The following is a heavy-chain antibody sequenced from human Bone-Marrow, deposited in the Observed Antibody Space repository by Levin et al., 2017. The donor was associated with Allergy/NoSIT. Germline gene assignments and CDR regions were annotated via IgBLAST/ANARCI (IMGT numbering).Heavy chain of an antibody. V-gene: IGHV3-30*04. Sequence: GGSLRLSCAASGFTFSSYAMHWVRQAPGKALDWVAVISYDGGNKYYADSVRGRFTISRDNSKNTLYLQMDSLTAEDTAVFYCVRGGGAGCGNDVCRNSGYYYGMDVWGPGTTVTVSS. J-gene: IGHJ6*02. D-gene: IGHD2-8*01. CDR3: VRGGGAGCGNDVCRNSGYYYGMDV. CDR1: GFTFSSYA. CDR2: ISYDGGNK.